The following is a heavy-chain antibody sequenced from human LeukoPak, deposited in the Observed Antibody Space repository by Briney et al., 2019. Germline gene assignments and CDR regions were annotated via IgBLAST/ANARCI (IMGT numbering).Heavy chain of an antibody. V-gene: IGHV4-31*11. CDR2: IYYSGST. D-gene: IGHD2-15*01. CDR1: GGSFSDYY. CDR3: AREGRRGLRDYYFDY. Sequence: SETLSLTCAVYGGSFSDYYWSWIRQHPGMGLEWIGYIYYSGSTYYNPSLKSRITISVDTSKNQFSLKLTSVTAADTAVYYCAREGRRGLRDYYFDYWGQGTLVTVSS. J-gene: IGHJ4*02.